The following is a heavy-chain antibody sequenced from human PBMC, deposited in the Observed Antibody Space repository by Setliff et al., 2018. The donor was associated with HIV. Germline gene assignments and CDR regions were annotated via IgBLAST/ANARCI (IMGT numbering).Heavy chain of an antibody. CDR1: GASISSGGYY. D-gene: IGHD7-27*01. V-gene: IGHV4-31*03. J-gene: IGHJ3*01. CDR2: ILDSGST. Sequence: TLSLTCTVSGASISSGGYYWNWIRQLPGKGLEWIGHILDSGSTYYNPSLRGRLSMSIDTSANQFSVELTSVTAADTALYFCARVPNWGSAPFAYDVWGLGTMVTVSS. CDR3: ARVPNWGSAPFAYDV.